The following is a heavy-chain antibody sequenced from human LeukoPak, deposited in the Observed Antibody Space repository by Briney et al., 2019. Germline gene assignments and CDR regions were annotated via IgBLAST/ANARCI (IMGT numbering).Heavy chain of an antibody. CDR1: GYSFTSYW. J-gene: IGHJ4*02. CDR3: ARLRGNRVLRYLYYFDY. V-gene: IGHV5-51*01. CDR2: IYPGDSDT. D-gene: IGHD3-9*01. Sequence: GESLKISCKGSGYSFTSYWIGWVRPMPGKGLEWMGIIYPGDSDTRYSPSFQGQVTISADKSISTAYLQWSSLKASDTAMYYCARLRGNRVLRYLYYFDYWGQGTLVTVSS.